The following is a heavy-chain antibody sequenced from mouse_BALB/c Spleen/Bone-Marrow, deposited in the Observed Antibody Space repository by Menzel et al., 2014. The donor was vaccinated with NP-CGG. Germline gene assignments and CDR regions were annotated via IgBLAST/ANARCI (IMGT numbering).Heavy chain of an antibody. CDR1: GYAFSSSW. J-gene: IGHJ3*01. CDR2: IYPGDGDT. D-gene: IGHD1-1*01. CDR3: ARTYGSSYFVY. Sequence: QVQLKESGPELVKPGASVKISCRASGYAFSSSWMNWVKQRPGQGLEWIGRIYPGDGDTNYNGKFKGKATLTADKSSGTAYMQLSSLTSVDSAVYFCARTYGSSYFVYWGQGTLVTVSA. V-gene: IGHV1-82*01.